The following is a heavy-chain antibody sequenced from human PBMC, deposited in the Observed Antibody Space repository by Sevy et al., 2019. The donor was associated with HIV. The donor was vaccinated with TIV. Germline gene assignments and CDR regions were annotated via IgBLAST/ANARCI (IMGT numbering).Heavy chain of an antibody. D-gene: IGHD1-1*01. Sequence: ASVKVSCKASGGTFSSYAISWVRQAPGQGLEWMGGIIPIFGRANYAQKFQGRVTITADKSTSTAYMELSSLRSEGTAVYYCDFLGTPPGTDDYWGQGTLVTVSS. J-gene: IGHJ4*02. V-gene: IGHV1-69*06. CDR3: DFLGTPPGTDDY. CDR2: IIPIFGRA. CDR1: GGTFSSYA.